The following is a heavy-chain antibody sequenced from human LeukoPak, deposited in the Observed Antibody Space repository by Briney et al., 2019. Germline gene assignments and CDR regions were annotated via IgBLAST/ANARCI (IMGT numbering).Heavy chain of an antibody. Sequence: SVKASCKASGGTFSSYAISWVRQAPGQGLEWMGRIIPIFGTANYAQKFQGRVTITTEESTSTAYMELSSLRSEDTAVYYCARERQGPLDYWGQGTLVTVSS. V-gene: IGHV1-69*05. CDR2: IIPIFGTA. J-gene: IGHJ4*02. CDR1: GGTFSSYA. CDR3: ARERQGPLDY.